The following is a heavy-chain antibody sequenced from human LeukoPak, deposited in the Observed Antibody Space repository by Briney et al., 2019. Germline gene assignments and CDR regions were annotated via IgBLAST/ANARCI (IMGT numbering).Heavy chain of an antibody. CDR1: GGSISSNY. D-gene: IGHD1-26*01. Sequence: PSETLSLTCAVSGGSISSNYWWSWVRQAPGKGLEWVSTISGGGGSTYYADSVKGRFTISRDNSKNTLYLQVNSLRAEDTAVYYCAKGGKWDVTPFDYWGQGTLVTVSS. J-gene: IGHJ4*02. CDR3: AKGGKWDVTPFDY. V-gene: IGHV3-23*01. CDR2: ISGGGGST.